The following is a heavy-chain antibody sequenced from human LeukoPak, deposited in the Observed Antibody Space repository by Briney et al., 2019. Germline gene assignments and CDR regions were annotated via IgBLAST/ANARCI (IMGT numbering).Heavy chain of an antibody. CDR2: IYTSGST. V-gene: IGHV4-4*07. D-gene: IGHD3-16*01. J-gene: IGHJ4*02. CDR1: GGSISSYY. Sequence: SETLSLTCTVSGGSISSYYWSWIRQPAGKGLEWLGRIYTSGSTNYNPSLKSRVTISADTSKNHFSLKLNSVTTADTAVYYCTRGAGWLIDYWGQGILVTVSS. CDR3: TRGAGWLIDY.